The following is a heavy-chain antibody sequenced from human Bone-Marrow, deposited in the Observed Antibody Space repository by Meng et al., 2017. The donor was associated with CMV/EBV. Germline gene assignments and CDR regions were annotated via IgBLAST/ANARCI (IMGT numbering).Heavy chain of an antibody. CDR3: ARDRGATVGCFAD. V-gene: IGHV1-2*02. D-gene: IGHD1-26*01. CDR2: INPNSGGT. CDR1: GYTFTGYY. Sequence: ASVKVSCKASGYTFTGYYMHWVRQAPGQGLEWMGWINPNSGGTNYAQKFQGRVTMTRDTSISTAYMELSRLRSDDTAVYYCARDRGATVGCFADWGHGPRVTCYS. J-gene: IGHJ4*01.